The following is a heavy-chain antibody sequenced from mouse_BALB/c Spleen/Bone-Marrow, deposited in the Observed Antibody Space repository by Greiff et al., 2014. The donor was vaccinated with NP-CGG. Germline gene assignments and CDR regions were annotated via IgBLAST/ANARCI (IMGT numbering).Heavy chain of an antibody. CDR1: GFTFIDYG. CDR2: ISNLAYSI. J-gene: IGHJ4*01. Sequence: EVQLVESGGGLVQPGGSRKLSCAASGFTFIDYGMAWVRQAPGKGPEWVAFISNLAYSIYYADTVTGRFTISRENAKNTLYLEMSSLRSEDTAMYYCAREGGAMDYWGQGTSVTVSS. CDR3: AREGGAMDY. V-gene: IGHV5-15*02.